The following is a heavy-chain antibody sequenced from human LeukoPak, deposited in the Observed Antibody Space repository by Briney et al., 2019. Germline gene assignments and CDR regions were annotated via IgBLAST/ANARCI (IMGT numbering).Heavy chain of an antibody. V-gene: IGHV3-30-3*01. J-gene: IGHJ4*02. CDR3: AKGRGFFEGACFDY. D-gene: IGHD3-3*01. CDR2: ISSDGSNK. Sequence: GGSLRLSCSASGFTFSTFAVCWVRQAPGKGLEWVAVISSDGSNKHYADSVKGRFTISRDNSKNTLFLQMNSLRAEDTALYYCAKGRGFFEGACFDYWGRGTLVTVSS. CDR1: GFTFSTFA.